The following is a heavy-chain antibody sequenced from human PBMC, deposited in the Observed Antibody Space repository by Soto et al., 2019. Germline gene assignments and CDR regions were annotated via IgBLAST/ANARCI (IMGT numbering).Heavy chain of an antibody. J-gene: IGHJ4*02. CDR3: AHSFRRADCRGGSCYQFDY. Sequence: SGPTLVNPTQTLTLTCTFSGFSLSSVGVGVGWIRQPPGKALEWLALIYWDDDIYYSPSLKSRLTITKDTSRMQVVLTMTNVDPVDTATYFCAHSFRRADCRGGSCYQFDYWGQGTPVPVSS. D-gene: IGHD2-15*01. V-gene: IGHV2-5*02. CDR2: IYWDDDI. CDR1: GFSLSSVGVG.